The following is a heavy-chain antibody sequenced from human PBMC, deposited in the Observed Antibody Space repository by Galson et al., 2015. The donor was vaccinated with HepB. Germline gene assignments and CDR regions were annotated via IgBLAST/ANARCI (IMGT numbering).Heavy chain of an antibody. CDR1: GFTFSDYY. CDR3: ATYRSRSLDL. J-gene: IGHJ5*02. V-gene: IGHV3-7*01. D-gene: IGHD3-10*01. CDR2: IKQDGSAT. Sequence: SLRLSCAASGFTFSDYYMSWVRQAPGKGLEWVATIKQDGSATYYLDSVKGRFTISRDNAKNALDLQLHSLRTEDTAVYYCATYRSRSLDLRGQGTLVTVSS.